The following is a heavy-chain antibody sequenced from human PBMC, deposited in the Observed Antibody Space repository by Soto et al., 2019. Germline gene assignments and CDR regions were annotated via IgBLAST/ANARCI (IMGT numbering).Heavy chain of an antibody. V-gene: IGHV4-34*01. Sequence: QVQLQQWGAGLLKPSETLSLTCAVYGGSFSGYYWSWIRQPPGKGLEWIGEINHSGSTNYNPSLTSRVPISVDTSKNQFALKLSSVTAAHTAVYYWAVGTTGGDYVRAWFDPWGQGTMVTVSS. J-gene: IGHJ5*02. CDR3: AVGTTGGDYVRAWFDP. CDR1: GGSFSGYY. CDR2: INHSGST. D-gene: IGHD4-17*01.